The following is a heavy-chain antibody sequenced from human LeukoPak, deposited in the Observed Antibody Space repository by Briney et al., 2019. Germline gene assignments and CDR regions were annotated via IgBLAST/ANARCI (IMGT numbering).Heavy chain of an antibody. CDR3: ARVGYDFWSGYYNPYYFDY. D-gene: IGHD3-3*01. CDR2: IKQDGSEK. CDR1: GFTFSSYW. J-gene: IGHJ4*02. V-gene: IGHV3-7*01. Sequence: GGSLRLSCAASGFTFSSYWMSWVRQAPGKALEWVANIKQDGSEKYYVDSVKGRFTISRDNAKNSLYLQMNSLRAEDTAVYYCARVGYDFWSGYYNPYYFDYWGQGTLVTVSS.